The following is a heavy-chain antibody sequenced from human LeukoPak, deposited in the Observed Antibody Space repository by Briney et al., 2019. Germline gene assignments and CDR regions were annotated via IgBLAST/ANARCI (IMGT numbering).Heavy chain of an antibody. D-gene: IGHD3-10*01. V-gene: IGHV4-34*01. J-gene: IGHJ4*02. CDR1: GGSFSGYY. CDR3: ARHRLWFGEFVDY. CDR2: INHSGST. Sequence: SETLSLTCAVYGGSFSGYYWSWIRQPPGKGLEWIGEINHSGSTNYNPSLKSRVTISVDTSKNQFSLKLSSVTAADTAVYYCARHRLWFGEFVDYWGQGTLVTVSS.